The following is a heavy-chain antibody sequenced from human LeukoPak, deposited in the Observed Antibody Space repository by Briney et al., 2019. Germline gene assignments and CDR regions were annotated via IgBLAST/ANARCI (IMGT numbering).Heavy chain of an antibody. CDR1: GFTFSSYA. D-gene: IGHD6-13*01. CDR3: AKGWHQLVRAGVDY. CDR2: ISGSGGTT. J-gene: IGHJ4*02. V-gene: IGHV3-23*01. Sequence: PGGSLRLSCAASGFTFSSYAMSWVRQAPGKGLEWVSAISGSGGTTYYADSVKGRFTISRGNSKNTLYLQMNSLRAEDTAAYYCAKGWHQLVRAGVDYWGQGTLVTVSS.